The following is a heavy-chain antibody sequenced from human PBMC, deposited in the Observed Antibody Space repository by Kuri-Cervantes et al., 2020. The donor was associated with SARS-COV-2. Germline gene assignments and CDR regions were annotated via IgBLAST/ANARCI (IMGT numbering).Heavy chain of an antibody. D-gene: IGHD1-26*01. V-gene: IGHV1-18*01. CDR3: ARGLGQNWFDP. Sequence: ASVKVSCKASGYTFTSYGISWVRQAPGQGLEWMGWISAYNGNTNYAQKFQGRVTITADESTSTAYMELSSLRSEDTAVYYCARGLGQNWFDPWGQGTLVTVSS. CDR1: GYTFTSYG. J-gene: IGHJ5*02. CDR2: ISAYNGNT.